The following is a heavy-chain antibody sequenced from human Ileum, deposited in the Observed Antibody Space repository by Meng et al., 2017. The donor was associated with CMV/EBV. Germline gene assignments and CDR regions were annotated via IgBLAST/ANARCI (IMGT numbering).Heavy chain of an antibody. CDR3: ATDQRRSYGRGGYYYYAMDV. J-gene: IGHJ6*02. CDR2: INHSGSA. V-gene: IGHV4-34*01. Sequence: GSLRLSCAVYGSSFSNYYWTWIRQPPGKGLEWIGEINHSGSANYHASLKSRVTISVDTSKKQFSLKLSSLTAADTAVYYCATDQRRSYGRGGYYYYAMDVWGQGTTVTVSS. D-gene: IGHD3-16*01. CDR1: GSSFSNYY.